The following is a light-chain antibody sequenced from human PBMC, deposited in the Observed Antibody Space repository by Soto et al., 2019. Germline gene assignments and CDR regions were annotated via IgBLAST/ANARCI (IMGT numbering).Light chain of an antibody. V-gene: IGKV3-11*01. CDR3: QQRSNWPRP. Sequence: EIVLTQSPATLSLSPGERATLPCRASQSVSSYLAWYQQKPGQAPRLLIYDASNRATGIPARFSGSGSGTDFTLTISSLEPEDFAGYYCQQRSNWPRPFGQGTKVDIK. CDR2: DAS. CDR1: QSVSSY. J-gene: IGKJ1*01.